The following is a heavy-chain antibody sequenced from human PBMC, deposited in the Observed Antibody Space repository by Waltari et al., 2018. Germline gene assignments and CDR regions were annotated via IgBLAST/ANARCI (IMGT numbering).Heavy chain of an antibody. CDR2: INPTSGGT. CDR3: AINSGYDLFSSLGY. D-gene: IGHD5-12*01. CDR1: GYTFTGYY. Sequence: QVQLVQSGAEVKKPGASVKVSCKASGYTFTGYYMHWVRQAPGQGLEWMGWINPTSGGTNYAQKFQGRVTMTRDTSISTAYMELSRLRSDDTAVYYCAINSGYDLFSSLGYWGQGTLVTVSS. V-gene: IGHV1-2*02. J-gene: IGHJ4*02.